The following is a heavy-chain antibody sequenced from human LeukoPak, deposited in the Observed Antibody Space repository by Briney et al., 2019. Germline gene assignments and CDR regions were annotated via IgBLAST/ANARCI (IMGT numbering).Heavy chain of an antibody. V-gene: IGHV5-51*01. J-gene: IGHJ4*02. Sequence: GESLKISCEGSGYRFSTSWIGWVRQMPEKGLEWMGIIYPGDSDTRYSPSFQGQVTISADKPISTAYLQWSRLKASDTAMYYCARLAPDMVEDYWGQGPLVTVSS. CDR1: GYRFSTSW. CDR2: IYPGDSDT. D-gene: IGHD3-10*01. CDR3: ARLAPDMVEDY.